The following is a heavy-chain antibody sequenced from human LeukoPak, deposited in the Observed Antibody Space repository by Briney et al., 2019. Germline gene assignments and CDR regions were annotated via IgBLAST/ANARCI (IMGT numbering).Heavy chain of an antibody. CDR1: GYSFTSYW. CDR3: ARRVKLGYCSSTSCLTLPHAFDI. J-gene: IGHJ3*02. V-gene: IGHV5-10-1*01. CDR2: IEPSDSYT. D-gene: IGHD2-2*01. Sequence: GKSLKISCKGSGYSFTSYWISWVRQMPGKGLEWMGRIEPSDSYTNYSPSFQGHVTISADKSISTAYLQWSSLKASDTAMYYCARRVKLGYCSSTSCLTLPHAFDIWGQGTMVTVSS.